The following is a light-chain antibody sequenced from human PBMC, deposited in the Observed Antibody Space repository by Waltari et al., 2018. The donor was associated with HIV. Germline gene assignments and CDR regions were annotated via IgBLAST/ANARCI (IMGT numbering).Light chain of an antibody. CDR2: WAT. CDR3: QQTYTIPPT. J-gene: IGKJ4*01. CDR1: QNVGYSTNNRHY. Sequence: DIVMTQSPDSLAVSLAERATINCKSSQNVGYSTNNRHYVSWDQQKAGQPPKLIICWATSRKSGVPDRFSGSVSGTDFTLTISSLQAEDVAVYFCQQTYTIPPTFGGGTKVEIK. V-gene: IGKV4-1*01.